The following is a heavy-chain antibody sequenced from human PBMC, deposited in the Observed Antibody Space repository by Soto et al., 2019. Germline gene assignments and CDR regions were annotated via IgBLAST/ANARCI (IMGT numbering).Heavy chain of an antibody. D-gene: IGHD6-19*01. Sequence: EVQLVESGGGLVQRGGSLRLSCAASGFTFSSSSMNWVRQAPGRGLEWISYIGGGGRLISYADSVKGRFAISRDNAQNSLYLQMDSLRDEDTAVYYCARDLGWAFDCWGQGTLVTVSS. CDR1: GFTFSSSS. CDR3: ARDLGWAFDC. J-gene: IGHJ4*02. V-gene: IGHV3-48*02. CDR2: IGGGGRLI.